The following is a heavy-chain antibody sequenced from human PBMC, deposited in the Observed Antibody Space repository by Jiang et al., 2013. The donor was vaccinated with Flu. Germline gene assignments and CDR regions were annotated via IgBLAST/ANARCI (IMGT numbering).Heavy chain of an antibody. V-gene: IGHV4-31*01. D-gene: IGHD2-15*01. Sequence: GSGLVKPSETLSLTCTVSGGSISSFGHYWSWIRQHPGKGLEWIGCIFHSGNTYYNPSPKSLVSLSVDTSENQFSLKLDSVTAADTAVYYCASSRYCSGGRCAYGMDVWGQGDHGHRLL. J-gene: IGHJ6*02. CDR1: GGSISSFGHY. CDR3: ASSRYCSGGRCAYGMDV. CDR2: IFHSGNT.